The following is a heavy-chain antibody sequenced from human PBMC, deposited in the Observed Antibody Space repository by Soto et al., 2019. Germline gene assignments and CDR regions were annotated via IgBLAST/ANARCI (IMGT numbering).Heavy chain of an antibody. V-gene: IGHV3-23*01. CDR3: AKDLTYTSLIVVVPAAMAS. CDR2: ISGSGGST. CDR1: GFTFSSYA. J-gene: IGHJ5*02. D-gene: IGHD2-2*01. Sequence: GGSLRLSCAASGFTFSSYAMSWVRQATGKGLEWVSAISGSGGSTYYADSVKGRFTISRDNSKNTLYLQMNSLRAEDTAVYYCAKDLTYTSLIVVVPAAMASWGQGTLVTVSS.